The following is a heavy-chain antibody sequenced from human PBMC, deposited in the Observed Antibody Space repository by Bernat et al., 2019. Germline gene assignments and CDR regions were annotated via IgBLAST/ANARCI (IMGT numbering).Heavy chain of an antibody. CDR3: ARFYYYGSGSYYRAYFDY. J-gene: IGHJ4*02. CDR1: GGTFSSYA. V-gene: IGHV1-69*01. CDR2: IIPIFGTA. Sequence: QVQLVQSGAEVKKPGSSVKVSCKASGGTFSSYAISWVRQAPGQGLEWMGGIIPIFGTANYAQKFQGRVTITADESTSTAYMELSSLRSEDTAVYYCARFYYYGSGSYYRAYFDYWGQGTLVTVSS. D-gene: IGHD3-10*01.